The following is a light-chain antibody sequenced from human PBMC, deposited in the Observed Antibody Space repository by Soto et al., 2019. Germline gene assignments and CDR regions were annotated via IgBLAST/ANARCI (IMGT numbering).Light chain of an antibody. V-gene: IGKV1-39*01. CDR2: AAS. CDR3: QQSYNAPRT. Sequence: DIQMTQSPSSLSASVGDRVTISRRPRQSISSFLNCYHVIRGKAPTLLIFAASTLQGGVPSRFSGSGSATDFTLTISSLQPEDFATYYCQQSYNAPRTFGHGTQVDIK. J-gene: IGKJ2*01. CDR1: QSISSF.